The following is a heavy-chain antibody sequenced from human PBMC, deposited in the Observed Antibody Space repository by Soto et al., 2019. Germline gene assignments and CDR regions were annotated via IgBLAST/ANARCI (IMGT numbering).Heavy chain of an antibody. CDR2: IKQAGSEK. Sequence: GGSLRLSCAASGFTFSAYWMSWVRQAPGKGLEWVANIKQAGSEKYYVDSVNGRFIISGDDAKNSLFLQVNSLRVEDTAVYYCAREKRANGYFDYWGQGTLVTVSS. CDR3: AREKRANGYFDY. CDR1: GFTFSAYW. D-gene: IGHD6-25*01. V-gene: IGHV3-7*01. J-gene: IGHJ4*02.